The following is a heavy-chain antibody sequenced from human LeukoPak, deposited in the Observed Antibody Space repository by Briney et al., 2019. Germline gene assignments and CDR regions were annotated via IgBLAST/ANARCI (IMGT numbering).Heavy chain of an antibody. Sequence: GGSLGLSCAVSGSTLTEHAWSWVRQAPGEGLEWVSGIIDVGGTYYANSVKGRFTISRDSSKNTLYLQMNNLRAEDTATYYCARDFGGVVPGPRFDYWGQGTLVTVSS. CDR2: IIDVGGT. CDR1: GSTLTEHA. V-gene: IGHV3-23*01. D-gene: IGHD3-16*01. J-gene: IGHJ4*02. CDR3: ARDFGGVVPGPRFDY.